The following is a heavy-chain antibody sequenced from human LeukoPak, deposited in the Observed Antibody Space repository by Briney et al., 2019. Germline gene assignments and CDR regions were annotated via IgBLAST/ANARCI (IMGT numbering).Heavy chain of an antibody. Sequence: ASVKVSCKASGYTFTSYGISWVRQAPGQGLEWMGWISAYNGNTNYAQKLQGRVTMTTDTSTSTAYMELRSLRSDDTAVYYCARVPCSGGSCYSHPNYWGQGTLATVSS. CDR3: ARVPCSGGSCYSHPNY. CDR2: ISAYNGNT. J-gene: IGHJ4*02. D-gene: IGHD2-15*01. CDR1: GYTFTSYG. V-gene: IGHV1-18*01.